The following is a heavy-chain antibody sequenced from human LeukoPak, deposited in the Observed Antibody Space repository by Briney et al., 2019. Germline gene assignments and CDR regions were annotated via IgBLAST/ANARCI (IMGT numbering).Heavy chain of an antibody. V-gene: IGHV4-39*01. J-gene: IGHJ4*02. D-gene: IGHD2-2*03. CDR3: ARQDGYCSSTSCTGYFDS. Sequence: KPSETLSLTCTVSGGSISSSSYYWGWIRQPPGKGLEWIGSIYYSGITYYNPSLKSRVSISVDTSKKQFSLKLSSVTAADTAVHYCARQDGYCSSTSCTGYFDSWGQGTLVTVSS. CDR2: IYYSGIT. CDR1: GGSISSSSYY.